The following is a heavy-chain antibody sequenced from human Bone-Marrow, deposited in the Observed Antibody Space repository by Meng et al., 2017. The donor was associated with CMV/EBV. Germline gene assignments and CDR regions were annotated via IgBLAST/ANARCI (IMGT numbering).Heavy chain of an antibody. CDR1: GDSVSSNSAA. J-gene: IGHJ6*02. Sequence: SETLSLTCAISGDSVSSNSAAWNWIRQSPSRGLEGLGRTYYRSKGYNDYAVSVKSRITINPDTSKNQFSLQLNSVTPEDTAVYYCARGRGGAAAVYYGMDVWGQGTTVTVSS. V-gene: IGHV6-1*01. CDR3: ARGRGGAAAVYYGMDV. D-gene: IGHD6-13*01. CDR2: TYYRSKGYN.